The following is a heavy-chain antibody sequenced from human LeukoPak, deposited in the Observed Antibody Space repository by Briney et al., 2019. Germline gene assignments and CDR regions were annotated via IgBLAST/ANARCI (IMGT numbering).Heavy chain of an antibody. CDR2: IYSGGST. D-gene: IGHD3-9*01. Sequence: GGSLRLSCAASGFTVSSNYMSWVRQAPGKGLEWVSVIYSGGSTYYADSVKGRFTISRDNSKNTLYLQMNSLRAEDTAVYYCAKDRLRYFGGNLDVWGKGTTVTVSS. CDR3: AKDRLRYFGGNLDV. V-gene: IGHV3-66*01. J-gene: IGHJ6*04. CDR1: GFTVSSNY.